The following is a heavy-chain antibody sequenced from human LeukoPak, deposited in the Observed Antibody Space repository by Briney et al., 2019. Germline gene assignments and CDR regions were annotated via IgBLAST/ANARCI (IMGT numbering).Heavy chain of an antibody. D-gene: IGHD3-22*01. Sequence: GGSLRLSCAASGFTFSSYWMSWVRQAPGKGLEWVANIKQDGSEKYYVDSVKGRFTTSRDNAKNSLYLQMNSLRAEDTAVYYCARDKGSYYYDSSGAVDYWGQGTLVTVSS. V-gene: IGHV3-7*01. CDR1: GFTFSSYW. J-gene: IGHJ4*02. CDR3: ARDKGSYYYDSSGAVDY. CDR2: IKQDGSEK.